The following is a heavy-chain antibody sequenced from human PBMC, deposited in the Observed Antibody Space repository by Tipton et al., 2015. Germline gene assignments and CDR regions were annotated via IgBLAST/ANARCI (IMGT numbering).Heavy chain of an antibody. Sequence: TLSLTCSVSGGSISSFYWNWIRQSPGEGLEWIAYIHYSGTTQYNPSLKSRVTIAIDTSKNQFSLKVSSVTAADTAVYYCAKGGYNGPYFDNWGQGVLVTVSS. V-gene: IGHV4-59*12. CDR1: GGSISSFY. J-gene: IGHJ4*02. D-gene: IGHD5-12*01. CDR3: AKGGYNGPYFDN. CDR2: IHYSGTT.